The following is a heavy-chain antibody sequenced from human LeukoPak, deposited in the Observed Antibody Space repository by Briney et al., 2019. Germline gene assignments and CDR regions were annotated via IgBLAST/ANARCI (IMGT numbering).Heavy chain of an antibody. CDR3: ARGSVPGRLGYYYYYYMDV. D-gene: IGHD2-2*01. V-gene: IGHV3-20*04. Sequence: GSLRLSCAASGFTFDDYGMSWVRQAPGKGLEWVSGINWNGGSTGYADSVKGRFTISRDNAKKSLYLQMNSLRAEDTALYYCARGSVPGRLGYYYYYYMDVWGKGTTVTVSS. J-gene: IGHJ6*03. CDR1: GFTFDDYG. CDR2: INWNGGST.